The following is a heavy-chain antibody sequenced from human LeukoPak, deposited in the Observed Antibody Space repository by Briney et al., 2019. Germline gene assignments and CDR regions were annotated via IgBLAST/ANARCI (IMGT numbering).Heavy chain of an antibody. CDR3: ARDLTAFYGMDV. CDR1: GFTFSDYY. V-gene: IGHV3-11*01. CDR2: ISSSGSTI. Sequence: GGSLRLSCVASGFTFSDYYMSWIRQAPGGGLEWVSYISSSGSTIYYADSVKGRFTISRDNAKNSLYLQMNSLRAEDTAVYYCARDLTAFYGMDVWGQGTTVTVSS. J-gene: IGHJ6*02. D-gene: IGHD5-18*01.